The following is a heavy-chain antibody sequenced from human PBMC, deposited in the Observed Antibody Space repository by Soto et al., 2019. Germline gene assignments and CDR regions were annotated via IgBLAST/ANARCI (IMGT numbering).Heavy chain of an antibody. J-gene: IGHJ4*02. D-gene: IGHD5-12*01. V-gene: IGHV3-11*06. CDR2: ISSSSSYT. CDR1: GFTFSDYH. Sequence: PGGSLRLSCAASGFTFSDYHMSWIRQAPGKGLEWVSYISSSSSYTNYADSVKGRFTISRDNAKNSLYLQMNSLRAEDTAVYYCARFGSGYDSDYWGQGTLVTVSS. CDR3: ARFGSGYDSDY.